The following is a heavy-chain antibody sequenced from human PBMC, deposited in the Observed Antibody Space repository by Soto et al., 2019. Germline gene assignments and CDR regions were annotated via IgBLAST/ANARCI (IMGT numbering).Heavy chain of an antibody. D-gene: IGHD6-25*01. J-gene: IGHJ2*01. CDR2: IYYSGST. V-gene: IGHV4-59*08. CDR1: GGSISSYY. CDR3: ARRAAQNWYFDL. Sequence: QVQLQESGPGLVKPSETLSLTCTVSGGSISSYYWSWIRQPPGKGLEWIGYIYYSGSTNYNPSLKSRVTISVDTSKNQFSLKLSSVTAADTAVYYCARRAAQNWYFDLWGRGTLVTVSS.